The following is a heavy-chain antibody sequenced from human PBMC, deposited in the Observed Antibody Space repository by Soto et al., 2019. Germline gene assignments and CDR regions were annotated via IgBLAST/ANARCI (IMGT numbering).Heavy chain of an antibody. V-gene: IGHV5-51*01. Sequence: GESLKISCNGSGYTFTIYWIGWVRQMPGKGLEWMGIIYPGDSDTGYSPSFQGQVTISADKSISTAYLQWSSLKASDTAMYYCARRESGSAFNYYGMDVWGQGTTVTVSS. CDR2: IYPGDSDT. D-gene: IGHD2-15*01. J-gene: IGHJ6*02. CDR1: GYTFTIYW. CDR3: ARRESGSAFNYYGMDV.